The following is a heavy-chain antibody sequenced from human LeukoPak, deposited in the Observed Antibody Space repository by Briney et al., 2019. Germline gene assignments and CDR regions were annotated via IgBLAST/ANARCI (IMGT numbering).Heavy chain of an antibody. D-gene: IGHD1-26*01. Sequence: GDSPKISCNGSGYTFTSYWIGWVRQMPGKGMDWMGIIYPFDSDTRYSPSSQGQVTISADTSISTAYLQWRSLKASHTAMYYCARQDPYSGSHRWWDYWGQGTLVTVSS. CDR1: GYTFTSYW. CDR3: ARQDPYSGSHRWWDY. J-gene: IGHJ4*02. V-gene: IGHV5-51*01. CDR2: IYPFDSDT.